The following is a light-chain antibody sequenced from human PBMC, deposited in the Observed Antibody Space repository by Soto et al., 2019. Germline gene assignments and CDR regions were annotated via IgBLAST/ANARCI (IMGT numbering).Light chain of an antibody. Sequence: DIQMTQSPSTLSAFVGDRVTITCRASQSVSGWLAWYQHKPGKAPKLLIYDVSSLESGVPSRFSGSASGTEFPLTISNLQPDDFATYYCQQYKNYWTFGQGTKVEIK. CDR3: QQYKNYWT. CDR2: DVS. V-gene: IGKV1-5*01. CDR1: QSVSGW. J-gene: IGKJ1*01.